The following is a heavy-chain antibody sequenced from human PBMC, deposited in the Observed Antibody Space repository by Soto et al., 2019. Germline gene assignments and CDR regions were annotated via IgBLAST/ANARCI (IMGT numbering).Heavy chain of an antibody. J-gene: IGHJ3*01. Sequence: QVHLAQSGAEVKKPGASVKVSCQASGYTFTTYYMHWVRQAPGQGLEWMGGINPANASPRYAQKLQGRVTVASDTSTRTVCMELTSLTSDDTAVYYCARGSAVGAGGTGVLNVWGQGTMVTVSS. D-gene: IGHD7-27*01. CDR1: GYTFTTYY. CDR3: ARGSAVGAGGTGVLNV. V-gene: IGHV1-46*01. CDR2: INPANASP.